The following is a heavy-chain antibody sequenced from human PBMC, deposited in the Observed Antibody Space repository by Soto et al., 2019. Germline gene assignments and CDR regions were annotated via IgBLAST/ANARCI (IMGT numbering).Heavy chain of an antibody. V-gene: IGHV1-46*01. CDR3: ARGGEVGVAGSAAFDM. CDR1: GYTVTTHY. Sequence: QVQLVQSGAEVKKPGASVKISCKASGYTVTTHYMHWVRQAPGRGLEWMGAINPGSGAAKYTQTFQARVTMTRDTSTNTVYMEMSALRSEDTPVFYCARGGEVGVAGSAAFDMWGQGTMVTVSS. CDR2: INPGSGAA. D-gene: IGHD3-3*01. J-gene: IGHJ3*02.